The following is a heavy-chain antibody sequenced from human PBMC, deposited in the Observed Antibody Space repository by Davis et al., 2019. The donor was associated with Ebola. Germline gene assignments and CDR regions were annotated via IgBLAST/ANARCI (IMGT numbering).Heavy chain of an antibody. CDR2: IYYSGST. Sequence: SETLSLTCTASGGSISSYYWSWIRQPPGKGLEWIGYIYYSGSTNYNPSLKSRVTISVDTSKNQFSLKLSSVTAADTAVYYCARDPGWLRSGAFDIWGQGTMVTVSS. D-gene: IGHD5-12*01. V-gene: IGHV4-59*12. CDR1: GGSISSYY. J-gene: IGHJ3*02. CDR3: ARDPGWLRSGAFDI.